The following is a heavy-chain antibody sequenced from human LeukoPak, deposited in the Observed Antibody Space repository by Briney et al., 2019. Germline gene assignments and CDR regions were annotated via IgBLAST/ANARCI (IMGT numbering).Heavy chain of an antibody. CDR1: CGSISSYY. CDR3: ARLETRLWFGEFSKAGYFDY. D-gene: IGHD3-10*01. J-gene: IGHJ4*02. Sequence: SETLSLTCTVSCGSISSYYWSWIRQPPGKGLEWIGYIYYSGSTNYNPSLKSRVTISVDTSKNQFSLKLSSVTAADTAVYYCARLETRLWFGEFSKAGYFDYWGQGTLVTVSS. CDR2: IYYSGST. V-gene: IGHV4-59*08.